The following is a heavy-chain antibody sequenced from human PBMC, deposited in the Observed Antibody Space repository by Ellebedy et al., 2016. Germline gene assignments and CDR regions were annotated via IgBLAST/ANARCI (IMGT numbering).Heavy chain of an antibody. CDR1: GFTFSSYA. D-gene: IGHD3-10*01. V-gene: IGHV3-30-3*01. Sequence: GGSLRLSCAASGFTFSSYAMHWVRQAPGKGLEWVAVISYDGSNKYYADSVKGRFTISRDNSKNTLYLQMNSLRAEDTAVYYCARDAYGSGIYGMDLWGQGTTVTVSS. CDR2: ISYDGSNK. J-gene: IGHJ6*02. CDR3: ARDAYGSGIYGMDL.